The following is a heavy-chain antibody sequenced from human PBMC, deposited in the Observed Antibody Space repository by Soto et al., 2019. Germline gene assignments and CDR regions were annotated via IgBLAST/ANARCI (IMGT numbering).Heavy chain of an antibody. CDR2: ISYDGSNK. J-gene: IGHJ4*02. D-gene: IGHD6-6*01. CDR3: GKELMRSYREYSSSCDY. Sequence: QVQLVESGGGVVQPGRSLRLSCAASGFTFSSYGMHWVRQAPGKGLEWVAVISYDGSNKYYADSVKGRLTISRDNSKNTLYMQMNSLRAEDTAVYYCGKELMRSYREYSSSCDYWGQGTLVTVSS. CDR1: GFTFSSYG. V-gene: IGHV3-30*18.